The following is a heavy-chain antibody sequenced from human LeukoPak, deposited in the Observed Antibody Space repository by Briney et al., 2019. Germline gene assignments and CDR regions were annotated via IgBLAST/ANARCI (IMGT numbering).Heavy chain of an antibody. CDR2: STGTGYST. D-gene: IGHD1-1*01. CDR1: EFTFSNYA. CDR3: ARTIGSKNAFDI. V-gene: IGHV3-23*01. Sequence: PGGSLRLSCAASEFTFSNYAMSWVRQAPGKGLEWVSGSTGTGYSTYYADSVKGRFTISRDNSKNTLYLQMNSLRAEDTAVYYCARTIGSKNAFDIWGQGTMVTVSS. J-gene: IGHJ3*02.